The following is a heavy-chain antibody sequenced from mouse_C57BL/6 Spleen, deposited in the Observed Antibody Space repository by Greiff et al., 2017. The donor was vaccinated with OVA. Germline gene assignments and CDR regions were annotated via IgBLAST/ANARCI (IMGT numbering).Heavy chain of an antibody. CDR1: GYTFTSYW. CDR2: IDPNSGGT. Sequence: QVQLQQPGAELVKPGASVKLSCKASGYTFTSYWMHWVKQRPGRGLEWIGRIDPNSGGTKYNEKFKSKATLTVDKPSSTAYMQLSSLTSEESAVYYCAREGYGNYATSFAYWGQGTLVTVSA. CDR3: AREGYGNYATSFAY. J-gene: IGHJ3*01. D-gene: IGHD2-10*02. V-gene: IGHV1-72*01.